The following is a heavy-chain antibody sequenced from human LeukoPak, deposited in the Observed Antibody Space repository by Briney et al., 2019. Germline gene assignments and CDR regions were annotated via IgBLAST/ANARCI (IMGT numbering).Heavy chain of an antibody. Sequence: SETLSLTCTVSGGSISSYYWSWIRQPPGKGLEWIGYIYYSGSTNYNPSLKSRVTISVDTSKNQFSLKLSSVTAADTAVYYCARHSGTSVYYYYYGMDVWGQGTTVTVSS. J-gene: IGHJ6*02. CDR3: ARHSGTSVYYYYYGMDV. CDR2: IYYSGST. V-gene: IGHV4-59*08. CDR1: GGSISSYY. D-gene: IGHD1-26*01.